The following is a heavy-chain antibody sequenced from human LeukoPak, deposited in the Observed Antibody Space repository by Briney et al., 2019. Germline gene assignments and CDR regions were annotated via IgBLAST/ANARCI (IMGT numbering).Heavy chain of an antibody. D-gene: IGHD3-22*01. J-gene: IGHJ6*02. CDR2: IYYSGST. CDR1: GGSISSSSYY. V-gene: IGHV4-61*01. Sequence: SETLSLTCTVSGGSISSSSYYWGWIRQPPGKGLEWIGYIYYSGSTNYNPSLKSRVTISVDTSKNQFSLKLSSVTAADTAVYYCARDRWVGYYDSSVFRDPEPRYYYGMDVWGQGTTVTVSS. CDR3: ARDRWVGYYDSSVFRDPEPRYYYGMDV.